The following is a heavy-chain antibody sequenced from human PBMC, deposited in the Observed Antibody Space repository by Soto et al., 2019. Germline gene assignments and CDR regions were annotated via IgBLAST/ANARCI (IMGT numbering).Heavy chain of an antibody. V-gene: IGHV4-30-4*01. J-gene: IGHJ6*02. CDR3: ARDAIVVVPAAIPYYYYYGMDV. CDR2: IYYGGST. CDR1: GGSISSGDYY. Sequence: SETLSLTCTVSGGSISSGDYYWSWIRQPPGKGLEWIGYIYYGGSTYYNPSLKSRVTISVDTSKNQFSLKLSSVTAADTAVYYCARDAIVVVPAAIPYYYYYGMDVWGQGTTVTVSS. D-gene: IGHD2-2*01.